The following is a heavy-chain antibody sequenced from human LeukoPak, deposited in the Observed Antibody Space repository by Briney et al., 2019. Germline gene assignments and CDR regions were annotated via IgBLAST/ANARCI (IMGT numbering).Heavy chain of an antibody. V-gene: IGHV4-4*07. J-gene: IGHJ4*02. D-gene: IGHD3-16*01. CDR1: GVSISSYY. Sequence: SDTLSLTRSVSGVSISSYYWSWIRQPAGRGLECIGRIYTSGTTDYNPSLMSRVTMSVDTSKNQFSLKLSSVIAADTAVYCCARGGTNFDYWGQGTLVTVSS. CDR2: IYTSGTT. CDR3: ARGGTNFDY.